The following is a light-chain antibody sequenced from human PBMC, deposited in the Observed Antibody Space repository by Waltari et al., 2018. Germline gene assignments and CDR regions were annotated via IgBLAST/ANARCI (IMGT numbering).Light chain of an antibody. CDR2: KTS. CDR1: QSINTW. Sequence: DIQMTQFPSTLSASVGDRVTITCRASQSINTWLAWYQQKPGKAPNLLIYKTSTLESGVPSRFTGRGSGTEFTLTIDSLQPDDFATYYCQQYNSYSNTFGQGTKVEIK. V-gene: IGKV1-5*03. CDR3: QQYNSYSNT. J-gene: IGKJ2*01.